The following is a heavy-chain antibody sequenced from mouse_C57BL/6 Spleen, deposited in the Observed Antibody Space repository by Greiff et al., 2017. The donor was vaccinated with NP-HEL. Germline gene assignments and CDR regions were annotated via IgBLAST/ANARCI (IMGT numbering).Heavy chain of an antibody. CDR1: GYSITSGYY. V-gene: IGHV3-6*01. CDR2: ISYDGSN. CDR3: AREDWDNYAMDY. J-gene: IGHJ4*01. D-gene: IGHD4-1*01. Sequence: DVKLQESGPGLVKPSQSLSLTCSVTGYSITSGYYWNWIRQFPGNKLEWMGYISYDGSNNYNPSLKNRISITRDTSKNQFFLKLNSVTTEDTATYYCAREDWDNYAMDYWGQGTSVTVSS.